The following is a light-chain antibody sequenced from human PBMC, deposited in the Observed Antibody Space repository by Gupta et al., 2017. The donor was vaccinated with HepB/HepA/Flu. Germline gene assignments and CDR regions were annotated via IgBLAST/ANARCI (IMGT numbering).Light chain of an antibody. Sequence: NFMLTQSHSVSQSPGQTVTISCSAASGSIASNYVQCYQQRPGSAPTTVIYEDNQRPSGVPDRFSGSIDSSSNSASLTISGLKTEDEADYYCQSYDSSNSWVFGGGTKLTVL. CDR3: QSYDSSNSWV. J-gene: IGLJ3*02. CDR1: SGSIASNY. CDR2: EDN. V-gene: IGLV6-57*02.